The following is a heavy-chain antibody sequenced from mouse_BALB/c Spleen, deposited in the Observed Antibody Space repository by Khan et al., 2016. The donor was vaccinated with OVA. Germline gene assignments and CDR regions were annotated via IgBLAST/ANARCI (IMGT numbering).Heavy chain of an antibody. CDR2: FNTGGAYI. CDR1: GFTFSTYG. Sequence: EVELVESGGDFVRPGGSLKLSCAVSGFTFSTYGMSWVRQTLDKRLEWVATFNTGGAYIYYPTSVKGRITSSRDNAKNTLCLELSSLKSEDTAIYYCARLAYYYNSEGFAYWGQGTLVTVSA. CDR3: ARLAYYYNSEGFAY. D-gene: IGHD1-1*01. J-gene: IGHJ3*01. V-gene: IGHV5-6*01.